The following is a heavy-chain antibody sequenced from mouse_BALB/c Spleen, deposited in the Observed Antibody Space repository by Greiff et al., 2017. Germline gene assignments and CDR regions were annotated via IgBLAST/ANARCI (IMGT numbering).Heavy chain of an antibody. J-gene: IGHJ2*01. D-gene: IGHD2-4*01. CDR1: GYIFTSYW. Sequence: VQLQQPGAELVKPGTSVKLSCKASGYIFTSYWINWVKLRPGQGLEWIGDIYPGSGSTNYNEKFKSKATLTVDTSSSTAYMQLSSLASEDSALYYCARGEDYDDYWGQGTTLTVSS. V-gene: IGHV1-55*01. CDR2: IYPGSGST. CDR3: ARGEDYDDY.